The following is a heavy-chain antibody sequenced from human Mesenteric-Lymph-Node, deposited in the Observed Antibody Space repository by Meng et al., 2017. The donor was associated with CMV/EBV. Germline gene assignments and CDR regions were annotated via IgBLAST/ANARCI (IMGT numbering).Heavy chain of an antibody. CDR2: NYWDDDK. Sequence: QITVTESGPTLVKPTHTLTLPCTFPEFSLSTSGMGVGWIRQPPGKALEWHALNYWDDDKRYSTSLKSRLTITKDTSKNQVVLTMTNMDPVDTATYYCAHSSGIAAAGPFYFDYWGQGTLVTVSS. CDR3: AHSSGIAAAGPFYFDY. CDR1: EFSLSTSGMG. V-gene: IGHV2-5*02. J-gene: IGHJ4*02. D-gene: IGHD6-13*01.